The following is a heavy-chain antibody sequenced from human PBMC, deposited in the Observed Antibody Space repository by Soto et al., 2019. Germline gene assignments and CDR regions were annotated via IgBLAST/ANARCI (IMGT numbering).Heavy chain of an antibody. CDR2: MSGSRDQT. D-gene: IGHD2-15*01. CDR3: AQDRLYCHGDSCHLDY. V-gene: IGHV3-23*01. CDR1: GFTFSSYA. J-gene: IGHJ4*02. Sequence: GGSLRLSCVASGFTFSSYAMSWVRQAPGQGLEWVSAMSGSRDQTYYADSVKGRFTISRDNSKNTLSLEMNSLRAEDTAVYYCAQDRLYCHGDSCHLDYWGRGTLVTVSS.